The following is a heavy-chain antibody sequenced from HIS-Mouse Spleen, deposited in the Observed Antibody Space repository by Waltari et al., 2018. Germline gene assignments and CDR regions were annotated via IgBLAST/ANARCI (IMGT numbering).Heavy chain of an antibody. CDR1: GFTFSSYW. Sequence: EVQLVESGGGLVQPGGSLRLSCAASGFTFSSYWMHWVRQAPGKGLVWVSRINSDGSSTSYADSMKGRFTISRDNAKNTLYLQMNSLRAEDTAVYYCATTVTTYPNWYFDLWGRGTLVTVSS. V-gene: IGHV3-74*01. D-gene: IGHD4-17*01. J-gene: IGHJ2*01. CDR2: INSDGSST. CDR3: ATTVTTYPNWYFDL.